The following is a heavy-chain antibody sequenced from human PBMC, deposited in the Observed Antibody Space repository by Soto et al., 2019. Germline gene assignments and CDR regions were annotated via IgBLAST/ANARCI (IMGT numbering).Heavy chain of an antibody. V-gene: IGHV1-2*02. CDR3: AREGTGYSASDI. CDR1: GYTFSGYY. J-gene: IGHJ3*02. CDR2: INPKSGGT. Sequence: ASVKVSCKASGYTFSGYYMHWVRQAPGQGLGWMGWINPKSGGTKYVQKFQGRVTMTRDTSSNTVYMDLSRLTSDDTAVYYCAREGTGYSASDIWGQGTMVTVSS. D-gene: IGHD3-9*01.